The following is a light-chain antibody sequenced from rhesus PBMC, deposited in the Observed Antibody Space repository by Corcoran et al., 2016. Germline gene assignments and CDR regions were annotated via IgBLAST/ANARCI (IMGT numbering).Light chain of an antibody. J-gene: IGKJ4*01. Sequence: DIQMTQSPSSLPASVGDTVTITCRASQEINNWLAWYQQKPGKAPNLLIYKASSLQSGVPSRFSGSGSGTDFTLTIHSLQSEDFATYYCPHYTKRPLTFGGGTK. CDR3: PHYTKRPLT. CDR1: QEINNW. CDR2: KAS. V-gene: IGKV1-22*01.